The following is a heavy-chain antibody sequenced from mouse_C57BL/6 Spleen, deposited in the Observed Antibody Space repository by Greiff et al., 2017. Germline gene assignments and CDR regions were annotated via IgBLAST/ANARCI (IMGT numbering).Heavy chain of an antibody. CDR3: ARWYYGSSYLFDY. CDR1: GYTFTSYW. J-gene: IGHJ2*01. CDR2: IHPNSGST. Sequence: QVQLKQPGAELVKPGASVKLSCKASGYTFTSYWMPWVKPRPGQGLEWIGMIHPNSGSTNYNEKFKSKATLTVDKSSSTAYMQRSSLTSEDSAVYYCARWYYGSSYLFDYWGQGTTRTVAS. V-gene: IGHV1-64*01. D-gene: IGHD1-1*01.